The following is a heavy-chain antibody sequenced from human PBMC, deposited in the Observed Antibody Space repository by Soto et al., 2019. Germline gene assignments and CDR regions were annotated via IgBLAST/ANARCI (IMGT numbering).Heavy chain of an antibody. CDR2: IHHSGST. Sequence: SETLSLTCALYGGSFDGYHWSWIRQSPRKGLEWIGEIHHSGSTKYNPSLKSRVSLSVDTSTKQFSLKMTSMTAADRGVYYCARGVDSWSGYLFWGQGTPVTVSS. CDR1: GGSFDGYH. J-gene: IGHJ4*02. V-gene: IGHV4-34*01. CDR3: ARGVDSWSGYLF. D-gene: IGHD3-3*01.